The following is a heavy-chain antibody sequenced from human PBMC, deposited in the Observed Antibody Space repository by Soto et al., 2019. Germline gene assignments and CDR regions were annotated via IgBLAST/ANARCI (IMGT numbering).Heavy chain of an antibody. J-gene: IGHJ4*02. Sequence: SETLSLTCAVSGGSITSGGYSWSWIRQPPGKGLEWIGYIYHSGSTYYNPSLKSRVPISVDRSKNQFSLKLSSVTAADTAVYYCARGSVCGVAALNYWGQGTLVTVSS. CDR1: GGSITSGGYS. D-gene: IGHD3-3*01. CDR2: IYHSGST. CDR3: ARGSVCGVAALNY. V-gene: IGHV4-30-2*01.